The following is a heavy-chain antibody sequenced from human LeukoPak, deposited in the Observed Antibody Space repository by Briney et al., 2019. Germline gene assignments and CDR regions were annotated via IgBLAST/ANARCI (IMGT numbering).Heavy chain of an antibody. V-gene: IGHV3-53*01. CDR2: IYITGST. CDR3: ARDWAYGSGSYRGY. J-gene: IGHJ4*02. Sequence: PGGSLRLSCVASGFSVSSNYMSWVRQAPGKGLEWVSVIYITGSTYYADSVKGRFTISRDNSKNTLYLQMNSLRAEDTAVYYCARDWAYGSGSYRGYWGQGTLVTVSS. CDR1: GFSVSSNY. D-gene: IGHD3-10*01.